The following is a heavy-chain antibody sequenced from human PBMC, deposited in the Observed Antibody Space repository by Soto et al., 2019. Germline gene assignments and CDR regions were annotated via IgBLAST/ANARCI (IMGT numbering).Heavy chain of an antibody. CDR2: IPNDASYK. CDR1: GFTFSAYG. V-gene: IGHV3-33*01. CDR3: ARGLVATKAGKVIDY. J-gene: IGHJ4*02. D-gene: IGHD5-12*01. Sequence: QVQLVESGGGVVQPGRSLRLSCTPSGFTFSAYGMHWVRQAPGKGLEWVAVIPNDASYKYEADSVKGRFTISRDNSKNTLYLQMNSLRVEDTAVYYCARGLVATKAGKVIDYWGQGTLVTVSS.